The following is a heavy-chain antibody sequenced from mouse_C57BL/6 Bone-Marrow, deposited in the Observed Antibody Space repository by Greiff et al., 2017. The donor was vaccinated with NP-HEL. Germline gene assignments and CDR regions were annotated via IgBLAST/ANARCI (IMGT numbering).Heavy chain of an antibody. J-gene: IGHJ3*01. CDR2: IYPRSGNT. CDR3: ARSWGFAY. CDR1: GYTFTSYG. V-gene: IGHV1-81*01. Sequence: LVESGAELARPGASVKLSCKASGYTFTSYGISWVKQRTGQGLEWIGEIYPRSGNTYYNEKFKGKATLTADKSSSTAYMELRSLTAEDSAVYFCARSWGFAYWGQGTLVTVSA.